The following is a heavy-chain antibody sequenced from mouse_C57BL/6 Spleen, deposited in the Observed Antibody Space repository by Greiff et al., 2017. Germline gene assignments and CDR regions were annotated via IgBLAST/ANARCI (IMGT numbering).Heavy chain of an antibody. D-gene: IGHD2-5*01. V-gene: IGHV1-69*01. CDR2: IDPSDSYT. J-gene: IGHJ4*01. CDR1: GYTFTSYW. Sequence: VQLQQPGAELVMPGASVKLSCKASGYTFTSYWMHWVKQRPGQGLEWIGEIDPSDSYTNYNQKFKGKSTLTVDKSSSTAYMQLSSLTSEDSAVYYWARYSTYAMDYWGQGTSVTVSS. CDR3: ARYSTYAMDY.